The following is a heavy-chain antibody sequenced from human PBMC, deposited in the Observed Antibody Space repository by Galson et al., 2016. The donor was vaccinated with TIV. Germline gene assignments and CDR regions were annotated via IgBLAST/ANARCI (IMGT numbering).Heavy chain of an antibody. Sequence: SLRLSCATSGFTLPNYGMTWVRQAPGKGLEWVAVIWYDGTNTHYADSVKVRFTISKDNYENTLNLQMNTLRAEDTAVYYCARTGANTLYSGGYGDDDGFDFWGQGTMVTVSS. CDR3: ARTGANTLYSGGYGDDDGFDF. D-gene: IGHD1-26*01. CDR2: IWYDGTNT. V-gene: IGHV3-33*01. CDR1: GFTLPNYG. J-gene: IGHJ3*01.